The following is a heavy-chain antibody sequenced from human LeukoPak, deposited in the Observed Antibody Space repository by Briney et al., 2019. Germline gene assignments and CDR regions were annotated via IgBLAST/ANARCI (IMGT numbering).Heavy chain of an antibody. CDR1: GGPIRSYY. Sequence: PSETLSLTCTVSGGPIRSYYWRWIRQPPGKGLEWIGYIYYSGSTNYNPSLKRRVTITVDTSKNQFSLKLSSVTAADTAVYYCARHPTHSSGWINAFDIWGQGTMVTVSS. CDR2: IYYSGST. V-gene: IGHV4-59*08. J-gene: IGHJ3*02. CDR3: ARHPTHSSGWINAFDI. D-gene: IGHD6-19*01.